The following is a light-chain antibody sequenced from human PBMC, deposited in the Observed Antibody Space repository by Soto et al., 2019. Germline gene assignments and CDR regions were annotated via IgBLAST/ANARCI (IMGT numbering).Light chain of an antibody. CDR2: DAS. CDR3: QQRSNWPLYT. J-gene: IGKJ2*01. CDR1: QSVSSY. Sequence: EIVLTQSPATLSLSPGERATLSCRASQSVSSYLAWYQQKPGLAPRLLIYDASNRATGIPARFSGSGSGTDFTLTISSLEPEDFAVYYCQQRSNWPLYTFGQGTKVDIK. V-gene: IGKV3-11*01.